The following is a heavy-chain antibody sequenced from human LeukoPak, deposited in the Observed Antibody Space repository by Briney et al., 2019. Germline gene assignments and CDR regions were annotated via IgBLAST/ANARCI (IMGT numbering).Heavy chain of an antibody. Sequence: ASVKVSCKASGYTFTSYYMHWVRQAPGQGLEWMGIINPSGGSTSYAQKFRGRVTMTRDMSTSTVYMELSSLRSEDTAVYYCASRGGYGRNWFDPWGQGTLVTVSS. D-gene: IGHD6-25*01. CDR1: GYTFTSYY. V-gene: IGHV1-46*01. CDR2: INPSGGST. J-gene: IGHJ5*02. CDR3: ASRGGYGRNWFDP.